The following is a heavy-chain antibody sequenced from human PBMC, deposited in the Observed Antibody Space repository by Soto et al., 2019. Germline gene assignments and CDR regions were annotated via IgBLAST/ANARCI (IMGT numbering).Heavy chain of an antibody. V-gene: IGHV1-18*01. CDR2: ISAYNGNT. CDR1: GYTFTSYG. CDR3: ARDRRFGAIRFAYYYGMDV. Sequence: QVQLVQSGAEVKKPGASVKVSCKASGYTFTSYGISWVRQAPGQGLEWMGWISAYNGNTNYAQKLQGRVTMTTDTSKSTAYMELRSLRSDGTAVYYGARDRRFGAIRFAYYYGMDVWGQGTTVTVSS. J-gene: IGHJ6*02. D-gene: IGHD3-16*01.